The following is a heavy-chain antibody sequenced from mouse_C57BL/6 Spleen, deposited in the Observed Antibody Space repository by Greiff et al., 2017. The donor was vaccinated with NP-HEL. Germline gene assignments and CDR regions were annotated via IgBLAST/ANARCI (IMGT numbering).Heavy chain of an antibody. D-gene: IGHD1-1*01. J-gene: IGHJ4*01. V-gene: IGHV7-4*01. Sequence: EVQVVESGGGLVQPGASLRLSCAASGFTFTDYYMSWVRQPPGKAPEWLALIRNKANGYTTEYTASVKGRFTISRDNSQNILYLQMNTLRAEDSATYYCVKAVSGYGSRYGYAMDYWGQGTSVTVSS. CDR1: GFTFTDYY. CDR2: IRNKANGYTT. CDR3: VKAVSGYGSRYGYAMDY.